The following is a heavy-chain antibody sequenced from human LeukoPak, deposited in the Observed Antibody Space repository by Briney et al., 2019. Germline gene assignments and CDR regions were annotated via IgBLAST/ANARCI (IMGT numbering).Heavy chain of an antibody. CDR1: GFTFSSDW. CDR3: ARGAASDY. J-gene: IGHJ4*02. CDR2: IKQDGSEK. Sequence: GGALRLSCAASGFTFSSDWMSWVREAPGKGLEWVANIKQDGSEKYYVDSVKGRFTISRDNAKNSLYLQMNSLRAEDTAVYYCARGAASDYWGQGTLVTVSS. V-gene: IGHV3-7*03. D-gene: IGHD6-13*01.